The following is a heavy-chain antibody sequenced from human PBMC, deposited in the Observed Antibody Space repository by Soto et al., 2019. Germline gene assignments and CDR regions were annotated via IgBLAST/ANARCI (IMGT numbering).Heavy chain of an antibody. CDR2: IDHSGST. CDR3: ARGRRGSYNL. D-gene: IGHD1-26*01. V-gene: IGHV4-34*01. Sequence: QVRLQQWGAGLLKPSETLSLTCAVYGGSFSGYYWSWIRQPPGKGLEWIGDIDHSGSTNYNPSLKSRVTISVDTSKNQFSLKLSSVTAADTAMHYCARGRRGSYNLWGQGTQVTVSS. CDR1: GGSFSGYY. J-gene: IGHJ5*02.